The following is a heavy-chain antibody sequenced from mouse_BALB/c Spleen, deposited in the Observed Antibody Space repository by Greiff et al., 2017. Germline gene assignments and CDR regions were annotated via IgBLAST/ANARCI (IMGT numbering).Heavy chain of an antibody. Sequence: EVMLVESGGGLVQPGGSLKLSCAASGFTFSSYTMSWVRQTPEKRLEWVAYISNGGGSTYYPDTVKGRFTISRDNAKNTLYLQMSSLKSEDTAMYYCARPPTPGAAWFAYWGQGTLVTVSA. V-gene: IGHV5-12-2*01. CDR1: GFTFSSYT. J-gene: IGHJ3*01. CDR3: ARPPTPGAAWFAY. CDR2: ISNGGGST.